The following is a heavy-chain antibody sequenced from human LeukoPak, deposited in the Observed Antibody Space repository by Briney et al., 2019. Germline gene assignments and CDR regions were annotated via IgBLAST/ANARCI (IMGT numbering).Heavy chain of an antibody. J-gene: IGHJ5*02. V-gene: IGHV1-2*02. CDR1: GYTFTGYY. CDR3: ARSGGAGTYSSWFDP. D-gene: IGHD3-10*01. CDR2: INPNSNGT. Sequence: ASVKVSCTASGYTFTGYYLHWVRQAPGQGLEWMGWINPNSNGTTYAQKFQGRVTMTRDTSITTAFMDLSRVTSDDTAVYYCARSGGAGTYSSWFDPWGQGTLVTVSS.